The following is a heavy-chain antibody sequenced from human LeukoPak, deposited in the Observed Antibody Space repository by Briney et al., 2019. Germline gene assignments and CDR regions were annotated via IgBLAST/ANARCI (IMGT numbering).Heavy chain of an antibody. V-gene: IGHV4-4*02. CDR2: ISLTGET. J-gene: IGHJ4*02. Sequence: GSLRLSCEASGFTFSTYAMSWVRQAPGKGLEWIGEISLTGETNYNPSLNGRVTMSLDKSRNQLSLKLTSVTAADTAIYYCSRESGAFCPFGYWGQGTLVIVPP. CDR3: SRESGAFCPFGY. CDR1: GFTFSTYAM. D-gene: IGHD1-26*01.